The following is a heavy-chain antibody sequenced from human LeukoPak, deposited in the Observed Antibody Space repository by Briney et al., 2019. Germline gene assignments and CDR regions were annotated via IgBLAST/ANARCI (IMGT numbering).Heavy chain of an antibody. CDR3: AGRDGYNPYFDY. CDR2: INPNSGGT. J-gene: IGHJ4*02. CDR1: GYTFTSYG. V-gene: IGHV1-2*02. Sequence: ASVKVSCKASGYTFTSYGISWVRQAPGQGLEWMGWINPNSGGTNYAQKFQGRVTMTRDTSISTAYMELSRLRSDDTAVYYCAGRDGYNPYFDYWGQGTLVTVSS. D-gene: IGHD5-24*01.